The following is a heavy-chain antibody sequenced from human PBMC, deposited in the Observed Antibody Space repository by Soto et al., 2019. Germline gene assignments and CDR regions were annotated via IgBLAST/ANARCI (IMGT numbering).Heavy chain of an antibody. CDR1: GFTFSSYA. Sequence: EVQLLESGGGLVQPGGSLRLSCAASGFTFSSYAMSWVRQAPGKGLEWVSAISGSGGSTYYADSVKGRFTISRDNSKKTLYLQMYSLRAEDTAVYYCATWVAAAGTGFDYWGQGTLVTVSS. V-gene: IGHV3-23*01. D-gene: IGHD6-13*01. J-gene: IGHJ4*02. CDR3: ATWVAAAGTGFDY. CDR2: ISGSGGST.